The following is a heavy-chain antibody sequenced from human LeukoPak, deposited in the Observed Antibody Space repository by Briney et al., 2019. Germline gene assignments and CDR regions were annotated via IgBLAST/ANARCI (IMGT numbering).Heavy chain of an antibody. CDR1: GFTFSSYA. Sequence: GGSLRLSCAASGFTFSSYAMHWVRQAPGKGLEWVAVISYGGSNKYYADSVKGRFTISRDNSKNTLYLQMNSLRAEDTAVYYCARELADIVVVVAATNAFDIWGQGTMVTVSS. J-gene: IGHJ3*02. V-gene: IGHV3-30*04. CDR3: ARELADIVVVVAATNAFDI. CDR2: ISYGGSNK. D-gene: IGHD2-15*01.